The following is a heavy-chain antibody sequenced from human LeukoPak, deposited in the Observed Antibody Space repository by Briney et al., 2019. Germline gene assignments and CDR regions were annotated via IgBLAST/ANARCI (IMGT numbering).Heavy chain of an antibody. J-gene: IGHJ4*02. Sequence: ASVKVSCKASGYTFTSYAMNWVRQAPGQGLEWMGWINTNTGNPTYAQGFTGRFVFSLDTSVSTAYLQISSLKAEDTAVYHCARLAYCGGDCPPDYWGQGTLVTVSS. CDR2: INTNTGNP. D-gene: IGHD2-21*02. CDR3: ARLAYCGGDCPPDY. CDR1: GYTFTSYA. V-gene: IGHV7-4-1*02.